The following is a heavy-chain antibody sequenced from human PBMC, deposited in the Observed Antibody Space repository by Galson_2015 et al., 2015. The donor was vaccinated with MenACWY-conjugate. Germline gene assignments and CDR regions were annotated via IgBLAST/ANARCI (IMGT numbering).Heavy chain of an antibody. CDR1: GYSFTSYW. V-gene: IGHV5-51*01. Sequence: QSGAEVTKPGESLQISCTGSGYSFTSYWIGWVRQMPGKGLEWMGIIYPGDSDTRYSPSFQSQVTISADKSISTAYLQWSSLKASDTAMYYCARRFDGSHYYDSSGYFLFDYWGQGTLVTVSS. J-gene: IGHJ4*02. CDR2: IYPGDSDT. CDR3: ARRFDGSHYYDSSGYFLFDY. D-gene: IGHD3-22*01.